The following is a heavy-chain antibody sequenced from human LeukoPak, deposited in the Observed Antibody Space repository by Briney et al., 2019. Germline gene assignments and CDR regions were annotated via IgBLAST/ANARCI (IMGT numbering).Heavy chain of an antibody. Sequence: GGSLRLSCAASGFTVSSNYMSWVRQAPGKGLEWVSVIYSGGSTYYADSVKGRFTISRDNSKNTLYLQMNSLRAEDTAVYYCAKTHRGVRGYNWFDPWGQGTLVTVSS. CDR3: AKTHRGVRGYNWFDP. J-gene: IGHJ5*02. V-gene: IGHV3-53*01. CDR2: IYSGGST. CDR1: GFTVSSNY. D-gene: IGHD3-10*01.